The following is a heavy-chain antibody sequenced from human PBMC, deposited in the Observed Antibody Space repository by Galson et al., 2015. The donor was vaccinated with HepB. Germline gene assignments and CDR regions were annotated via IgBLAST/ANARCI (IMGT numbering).Heavy chain of an antibody. J-gene: IGHJ4*02. CDR2: ISGSGGST. Sequence: SLRLSCAASGFTFSSYAMSWVRQAPGKGLEWVSAISGSGGSTYYADSVKGRFTISRDNSKNTLYLQMNSLRAEDTAVYYCASTHRSSSWHASYWGQGTLVTVSS. D-gene: IGHD6-13*01. CDR1: GFTFSSYA. CDR3: ASTHRSSSWHASY. V-gene: IGHV3-23*01.